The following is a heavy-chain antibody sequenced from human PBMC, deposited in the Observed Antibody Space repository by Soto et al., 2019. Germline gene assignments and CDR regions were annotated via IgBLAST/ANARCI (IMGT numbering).Heavy chain of an antibody. J-gene: IGHJ4*02. V-gene: IGHV4-30-2*01. CDR3: ARGDKNNDYYFDH. CDR1: GASISSGDYA. CDR2: IYNNGGS. D-gene: IGHD3-16*01. Sequence: QLQLQESGSGLVKPSQTLSLTCVVSGASISSGDYAWNWVRQPPGKGLEWLGYIYNNGGSYYNPCLRGRVTISLDRSQNHFSLRLNSVTAADTALYFCARGDKNNDYYFDHWGQGTLVTVTS.